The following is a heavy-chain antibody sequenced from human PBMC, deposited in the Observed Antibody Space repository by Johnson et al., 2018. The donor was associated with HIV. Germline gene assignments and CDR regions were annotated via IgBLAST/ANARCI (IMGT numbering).Heavy chain of an antibody. CDR2: IYNDGSRT. CDR3: AKVDWGGKTCAGYDPSGL. CDR1: GFAFRTYW. D-gene: IGHD2-21*01. J-gene: IGHJ3*01. Sequence: VQLVESGGGLVQPGGSLRLSCAASGFAFRTYWMVWVRQVPGKRPVWVARIYNDGSRTTYAASVRGRFTISSDNAKYTVDLQRNSLRVEDTAVYYCAKVDWGGKTCAGYDPSGLWGQGTVVTVAS. V-gene: IGHV3-74*03.